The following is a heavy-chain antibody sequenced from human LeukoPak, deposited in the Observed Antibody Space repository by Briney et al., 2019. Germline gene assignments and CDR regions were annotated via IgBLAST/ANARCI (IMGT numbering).Heavy chain of an antibody. CDR2: IYPGDSDT. V-gene: IGHV5-51*01. Sequence: HGESLKISCKGSGYSFTSYRIGWVRQMPGKGLEWMGIIYPGDSDTRYSPSFQGQVTISADKSISTAYLQWSSLKASDTAMYYRARMEGLRWPSFDYWGQGTLVTVSS. D-gene: IGHD4-23*01. J-gene: IGHJ4*02. CDR1: GYSFTSYR. CDR3: ARMEGLRWPSFDY.